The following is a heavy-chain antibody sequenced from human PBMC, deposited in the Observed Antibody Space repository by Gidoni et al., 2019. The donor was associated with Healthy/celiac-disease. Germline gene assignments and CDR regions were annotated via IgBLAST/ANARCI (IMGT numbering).Heavy chain of an antibody. V-gene: IGHV6-1*01. CDR1: GDSVHTKRAA. Sequence: QVQLQQSGPGLVKPSQTLTLTCAISGDSVHTKRAAWNWIRQSPSRSLEWLGRTYYRSKWYNDYAVSVKSRITINPDTSKNQFSLQLNSVTPEDTAVYYCARALGSYCGGDCYSFDYWGQGTLVTVSS. D-gene: IGHD2-21*01. J-gene: IGHJ4*02. CDR3: ARALGSYCGGDCYSFDY. CDR2: TYYRSKWYN.